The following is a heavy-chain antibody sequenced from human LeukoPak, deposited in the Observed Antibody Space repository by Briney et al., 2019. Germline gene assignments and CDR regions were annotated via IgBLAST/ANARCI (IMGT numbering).Heavy chain of an antibody. CDR1: GFTFSDYY. J-gene: IGHJ4*01. D-gene: IGHD2-2*01. CDR3: ARDSSLGYCSSTSCYVDY. Sequence: GESLRLSCAAPGFTFSDYYMSWIRQAPGKGLEWVSYISSSSSHTNYADSVKGRVTISRDNAKNSLYLQMNSLRAEDTAVYYCARDSSLGYCSSTSCYVDYWGQGTLVTVSS. V-gene: IGHV3-11*06. CDR2: ISSSSSHT.